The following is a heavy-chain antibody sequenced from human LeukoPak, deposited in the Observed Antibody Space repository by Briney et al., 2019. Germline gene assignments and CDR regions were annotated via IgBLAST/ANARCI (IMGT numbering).Heavy chain of an antibody. CDR2: INPSGGST. CDR3: ARGPHYYDSSGYHPFGYYYYMDV. Sequence: GASVKVSCKASGYTFTSYYMHWVRQAPGQGLEWMGIINPSGGSTSYAQKFQGRVTMTRDMSTSTVYMELSSLRSEDTAVYYCARGPHYYDSSGYHPFGYYYYMDVWGKGTTVTVSS. V-gene: IGHV1-46*01. D-gene: IGHD3-22*01. J-gene: IGHJ6*03. CDR1: GYTFTSYY.